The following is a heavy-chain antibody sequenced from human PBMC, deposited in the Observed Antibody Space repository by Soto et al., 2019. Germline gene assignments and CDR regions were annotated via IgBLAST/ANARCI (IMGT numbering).Heavy chain of an antibody. J-gene: IGHJ6*02. CDR2: IIPIFGTA. V-gene: IGHV1-69*13. CDR1: GCTFSSYA. D-gene: IGHD6-6*01. Sequence: SVKVSCKASGCTFSSYAISWVRQAPGQGLEWMGGIIPIFGTANYAQKFQGRVTITADESTSTAYMELSSLRSEDTAVYYCARVIAARPDAPYYYYYGMDVWGQGTTVTVSS. CDR3: ARVIAARPDAPYYYYYGMDV.